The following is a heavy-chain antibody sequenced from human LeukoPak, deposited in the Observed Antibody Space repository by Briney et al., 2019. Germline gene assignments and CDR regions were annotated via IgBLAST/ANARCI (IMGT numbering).Heavy chain of an antibody. CDR2: IGSSDSTT. Sequence: GGSLRLSCVASGFTFSSYEMNWVRQAPGKGLEWLSYIGSSDSTTHYADSVKGRFTISRDNAKNSLYLQMNSPRPEDTAIYYCAKDRGDYTNWFDPWGQGTLVTVSS. V-gene: IGHV3-48*03. D-gene: IGHD4-17*01. J-gene: IGHJ5*02. CDR1: GFTFSSYE. CDR3: AKDRGDYTNWFDP.